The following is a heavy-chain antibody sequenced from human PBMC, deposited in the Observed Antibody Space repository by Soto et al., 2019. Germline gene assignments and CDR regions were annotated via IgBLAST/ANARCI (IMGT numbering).Heavy chain of an antibody. J-gene: IGHJ3*02. CDR2: IGSNGGST. CDR1: GFTFLSYA. CDR3: VKDQDWNYASNDAFDI. Sequence: GGSLRLSCSASGFTFLSYAMHWVRQAPGKGLEYVSAIGSNGGSTYYADSVKGRFTISRDNSKNTLYLQMSSLRAEGTAMYYCVKDQDWNYASNDAFDIWGQGTMVTVSS. V-gene: IGHV3-64D*06. D-gene: IGHD1-7*01.